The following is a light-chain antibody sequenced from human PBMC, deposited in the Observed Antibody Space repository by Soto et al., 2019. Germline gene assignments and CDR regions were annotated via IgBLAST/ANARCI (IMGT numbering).Light chain of an antibody. CDR1: QSVSSSY. J-gene: IGKJ5*01. Sequence: EIVLTQSPGTLSLSPGERATLSCRACQSVSSSYLAWYQQKPGQAPRLLIYGASSRATGIPDRFSGSGSGTDFTLTISRLEPEDFAVYYCQQYGSSPPITFGQGTRLEMK. V-gene: IGKV3-20*01. CDR2: GAS. CDR3: QQYGSSPPIT.